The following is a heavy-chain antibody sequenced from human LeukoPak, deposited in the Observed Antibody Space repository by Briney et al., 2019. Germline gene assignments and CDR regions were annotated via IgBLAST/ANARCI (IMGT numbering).Heavy chain of an antibody. CDR3: AKDGAARLNYFNY. CDR1: GFTFSSYG. CDR2: IWYDGSNK. Sequence: GRSLRLSCAASGFTFSSYGMHWVRQAPGKGLEWVAVIWYDGSNKYYADSVKGRVTISRDNSKNTLYLQMNSLTAEDTAVYYCAKDGAARLNYFNYWGQGTLVTVSS. J-gene: IGHJ4*02. V-gene: IGHV3-33*06. D-gene: IGHD6-6*01.